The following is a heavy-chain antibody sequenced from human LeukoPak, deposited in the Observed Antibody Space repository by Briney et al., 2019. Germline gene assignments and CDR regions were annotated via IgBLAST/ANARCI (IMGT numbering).Heavy chain of an antibody. V-gene: IGHV4-31*03. CDR2: ITHSGST. D-gene: IGHD1-26*01. J-gene: IGHJ4*02. CDR1: RGSISGGGFC. Sequence: SETLSLTCTVSRGSISGGGFCWAWIRQHPGQGLEWIGYITHSGSTYYNPALESRISIFRDTSKNQFSLSLTSPTAADTAVYFCASVDWESYYLDSWGQGSLVTVSS. CDR3: ASVDWESYYLDS.